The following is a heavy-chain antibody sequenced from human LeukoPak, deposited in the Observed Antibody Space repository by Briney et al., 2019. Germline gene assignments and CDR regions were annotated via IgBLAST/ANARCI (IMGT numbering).Heavy chain of an antibody. D-gene: IGHD3-10*01. CDR3: ARGRGSSGAYGEYFQH. CDR2: MNPNSGNT. J-gene: IGHJ1*01. V-gene: IGHV1-8*01. CDR1: GDTFTSYD. Sequence: ASVKVSCKASGDTFTSYDINWVRQATGQGLEWMGWMNPNSGNTGYAQKFQGRVTMTRNTSISTAYMELSSLRSEDTAVYYCARGRGSSGAYGEYFQHWGQGTLVTVSS.